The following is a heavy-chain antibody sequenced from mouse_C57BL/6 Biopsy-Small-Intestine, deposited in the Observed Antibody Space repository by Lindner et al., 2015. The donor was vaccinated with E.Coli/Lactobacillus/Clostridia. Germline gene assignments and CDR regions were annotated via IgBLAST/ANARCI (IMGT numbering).Heavy chain of an antibody. D-gene: IGHD2-2*01. CDR2: ISSGGSYT. CDR3: ARQGSTMVTTWGDYYAMDY. J-gene: IGHJ4*01. CDR1: GFTFSSYG. Sequence: VQLQESGGDLVKPGGSLKLSCAASGFTFSSYGMSWVRQTPDKRLEWVATISSGGSYTYYPDSVKGRFTISRDNAKNTLYLQMSSLKSEDTAMYYCARQGSTMVTTWGDYYAMDYWGQGTSVTVSS. V-gene: IGHV5-6*01.